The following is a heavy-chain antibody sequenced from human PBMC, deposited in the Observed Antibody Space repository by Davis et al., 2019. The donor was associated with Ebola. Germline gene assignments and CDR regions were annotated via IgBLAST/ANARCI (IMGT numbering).Heavy chain of an antibody. CDR2: ISDSAGAT. Sequence: GESLKISCVASGFSFSEYWMHWVRQAPGKGLEWVSSISDSAGATYYADSVKGRFTVSRDNAKNTLYLQMNSLRAEDTAVYYCARGYYDSSGYPLVYWGQGTLVTVSS. CDR1: GFSFSEYW. CDR3: ARGYYDSSGYPLVY. J-gene: IGHJ4*02. V-gene: IGHV3-74*01. D-gene: IGHD3-22*01.